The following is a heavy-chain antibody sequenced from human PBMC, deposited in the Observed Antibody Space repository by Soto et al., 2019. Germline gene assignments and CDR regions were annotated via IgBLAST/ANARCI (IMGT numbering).Heavy chain of an antibody. Sequence: QLQLQESGPGLVKPSETLSLTCTVSGGSISSSSYYWGWIRQPPGKGLEWIGSIYYSGSTYYNPSLKSRVPISVDTSKNQFSLKLSSVTAADTAVYYCARRGIAARLPFDYWGQGTLVTVSS. CDR1: GGSISSSSYY. D-gene: IGHD6-6*01. CDR2: IYYSGST. J-gene: IGHJ4*02. V-gene: IGHV4-39*01. CDR3: ARRGIAARLPFDY.